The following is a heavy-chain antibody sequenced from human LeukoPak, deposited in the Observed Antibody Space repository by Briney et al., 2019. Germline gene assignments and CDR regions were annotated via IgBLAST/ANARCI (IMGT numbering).Heavy chain of an antibody. V-gene: IGHV3-48*02. CDR1: ALLFSFYG. D-gene: IGHD2/OR15-2a*01. CDR2: ISSSSDIV. CDR3: ACANSPTPIFYFDS. J-gene: IGHJ4*02. Sequence: GGSLRLSCAASALLFSFYGMTWVRQAPGKGLEWLSYISSSSDIVYFADSVKGRFTISRDNAKNSLFLQINTLRDEDTAVYFCACANSPTPIFYFDSWGQGTLVTVSS.